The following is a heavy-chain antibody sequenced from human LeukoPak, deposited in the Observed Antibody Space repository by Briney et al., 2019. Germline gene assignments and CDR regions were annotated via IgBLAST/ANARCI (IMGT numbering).Heavy chain of an antibody. D-gene: IGHD3-10*01. Sequence: GGSLRLSCAASGFRFSSYSMNWVRQAPGKGLEWVSYSSHTGSTMSYADSVKGRFTISGDNARNSLHLQMNSLRAEDTAVYYCAIPPLSGTGSSRPLAEIDVWGQGTTVTVSS. CDR1: GFRFSSYS. CDR2: SSHTGSTM. CDR3: AIPPLSGTGSSRPLAEIDV. J-gene: IGHJ6*02. V-gene: IGHV3-48*04.